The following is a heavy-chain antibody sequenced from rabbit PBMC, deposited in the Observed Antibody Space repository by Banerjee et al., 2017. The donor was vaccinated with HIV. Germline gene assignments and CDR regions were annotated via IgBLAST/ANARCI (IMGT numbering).Heavy chain of an antibody. V-gene: IGHV1S45*01. CDR3: AREHITTDSL. Sequence: QEQLVESGGGLVTPEGSLTLTCTASEFTISSSYNMCWVRQAPGKGLEWIACIYGGSSGTTYYASWAKGRFTISKTSSTTVTLQMTSLTAADTATYFCAREHITTDSLWGPGTLVTVS. CDR2: IYGGSSGTT. CDR1: EFTISSSYN. D-gene: IGHD4-1*01. J-gene: IGHJ4*01.